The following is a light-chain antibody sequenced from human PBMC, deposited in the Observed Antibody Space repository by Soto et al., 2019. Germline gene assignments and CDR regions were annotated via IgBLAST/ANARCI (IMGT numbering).Light chain of an antibody. Sequence: QSVLTQPASVSGSPGQSITISCTGTSRDVGAYNYVSWYQQHPGKAPKLMIYDVSDRPSGVSNRFSGSKTGNTASLTISGLQTEDEADYYCSSYTNSRTLVFGGGTKVTVL. V-gene: IGLV2-14*01. J-gene: IGLJ2*01. CDR3: SSYTNSRTLV. CDR2: DVS. CDR1: SRDVGAYNY.